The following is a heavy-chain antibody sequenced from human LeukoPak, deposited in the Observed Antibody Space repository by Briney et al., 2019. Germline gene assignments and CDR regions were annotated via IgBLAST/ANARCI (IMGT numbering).Heavy chain of an antibody. CDR3: AREKPLYYYGSGATYGMDI. V-gene: IGHV3-53*01. D-gene: IGHD3-10*01. CDR2: IYSGGST. Sequence: TGGSLRLSCAASGFTVSSNYMSWVRQAPGKGLEWVSVIYSGGSTYYADSVKGRFTISRDNSKNTLYLQMNSLRAEDTAVYYCAREKPLYYYGSGATYGMDIWGQGTTVTVSS. J-gene: IGHJ6*02. CDR1: GFTVSSNY.